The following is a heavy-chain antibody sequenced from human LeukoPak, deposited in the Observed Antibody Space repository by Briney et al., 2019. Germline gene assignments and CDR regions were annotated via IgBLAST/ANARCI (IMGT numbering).Heavy chain of an antibody. CDR3: AELGITMIGGV. CDR2: ISGSGGST. D-gene: IGHD3-10*02. Sequence: GGSLRLSCAASKFTFSSFSMSWVRQAPGKGLEWVSAISGSGGSTYYADSVKGRFTISRDNSKNTLFLQMNSLRAEDTAVYYCAELGITMIGGVWGKGTTVTISS. J-gene: IGHJ6*04. CDR1: KFTFSSFS. V-gene: IGHV3-23*01.